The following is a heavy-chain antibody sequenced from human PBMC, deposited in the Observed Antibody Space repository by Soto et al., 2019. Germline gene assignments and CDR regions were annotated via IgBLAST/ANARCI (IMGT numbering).Heavy chain of an antibody. Sequence: GESLKISCKGSGYSFTSYWISWVRQMPGKGLEWMGRIDPSDSYTNYSPSFRGHVTISADKSISTVYLQWSSLKASDTAMYYCARGTPVSPNYGMDVWGQGTTVTVSS. CDR1: GYSFTSYW. CDR3: ARGTPVSPNYGMDV. V-gene: IGHV5-10-1*01. J-gene: IGHJ6*02. CDR2: IDPSDSYT.